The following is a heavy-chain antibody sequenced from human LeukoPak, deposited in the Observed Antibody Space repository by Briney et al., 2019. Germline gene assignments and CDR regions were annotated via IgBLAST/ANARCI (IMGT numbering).Heavy chain of an antibody. CDR3: ARERRDGYKVYFDY. CDR1: GGSISSSSYY. J-gene: IGHJ4*02. CDR2: IYYSGST. Sequence: SETLSLTCTVSGGSISSSSYYWGWIRQPPGKGLEWIGSIYYSGSTYYNPSLKSRVTISVDTSKNQFSLKLSSVTAADTAVYYCARERRDGYKVYFDYWGQGTLVTVSS. D-gene: IGHD5-24*01. V-gene: IGHV4-39*07.